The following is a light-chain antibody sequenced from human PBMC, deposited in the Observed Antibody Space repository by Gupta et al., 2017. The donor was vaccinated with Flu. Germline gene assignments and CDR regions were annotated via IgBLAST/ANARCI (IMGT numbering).Light chain of an antibody. CDR3: QQYHNSPVT. V-gene: IGKV4-1*01. J-gene: IGKJ4*01. CDR2: WAS. CDR1: QSVLSSSNNKNY. Sequence: DIVMTQSPDSLAVSLGERATINCKSSQSVLSSSNNKNYLAWYQQKPGQPPKLLIYWASTRESGVPDRFSGSGSGTDFTLTISSLQAEDVAVYCCQQYHNSPVTFGGGTKVEIK.